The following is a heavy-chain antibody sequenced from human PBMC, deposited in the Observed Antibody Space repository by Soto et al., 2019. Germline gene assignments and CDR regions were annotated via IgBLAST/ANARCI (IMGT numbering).Heavy chain of an antibody. CDR2: IYWDDDK. J-gene: IGHJ4*02. Sequence: SGPTPVNATQTLTLTCTFSAFSLSTGGVGVGWIRQPPGKALEWLALIYWDDDKRYSPFLKSRLTITKDTSKNQVVLTMSNMDPVDTARYYCAHIVVAGLGYYFDYWGQGTLVTVS. CDR3: AHIVVAGLGYYFDY. CDR1: AFSLSTGGVG. D-gene: IGHD6-19*01. V-gene: IGHV2-5*02.